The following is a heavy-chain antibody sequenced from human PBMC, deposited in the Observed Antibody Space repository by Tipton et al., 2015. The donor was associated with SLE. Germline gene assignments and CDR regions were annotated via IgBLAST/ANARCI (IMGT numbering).Heavy chain of an antibody. J-gene: IGHJ2*01. CDR1: GGSIRSNY. CDR2: IFRNGNT. CDR3: AREPTQTGYWYFDL. Sequence: TLSLTCTVSGGSIRSNYWSWIRQPAGKGLEWIGRIFRNGNTNYNPSLKSRVIMSVDTSKNQFSLKLTSVTAADTAVYFCAREPTQTGYWYFDLWGRGTLVTVSS. D-gene: IGHD1-1*01. V-gene: IGHV4-4*07.